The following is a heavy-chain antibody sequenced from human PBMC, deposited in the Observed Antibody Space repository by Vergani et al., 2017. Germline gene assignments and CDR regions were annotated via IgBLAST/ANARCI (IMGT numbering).Heavy chain of an antibody. Sequence: QVQLVESGGGVVQPGRSLRLSCAASGFTFSSYAMHWVRQAPGKGLEWVAVISYDGSNKYYADSVKGRFTISRDNSKNTLYLQMNSLRAEDTAVYYCAYPRIVGATIVPLDYWCRGTLVTVSS. CDR3: AYPRIVGATIVPLDY. V-gene: IGHV3-30-3*01. CDR2: ISYDGSNK. J-gene: IGHJ4*02. D-gene: IGHD1-26*01. CDR1: GFTFSSYA.